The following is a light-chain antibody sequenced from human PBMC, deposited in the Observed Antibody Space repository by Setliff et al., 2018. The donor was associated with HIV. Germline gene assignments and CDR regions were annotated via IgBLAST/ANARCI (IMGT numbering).Light chain of an antibody. CDR1: SSGVGGYNY. J-gene: IGLJ1*01. Sequence: QSALTQPASVSGSPGQSITISCTGTSSGVGGYNYVSWYQQHPGKAPKLMIFDVSNRPSGVSNRFSGSKSGNTASLTISGLQAEDEADYYCSSYSINNLYVFATGTKVTV. V-gene: IGLV2-14*03. CDR2: DVS. CDR3: SSYSINNLYV.